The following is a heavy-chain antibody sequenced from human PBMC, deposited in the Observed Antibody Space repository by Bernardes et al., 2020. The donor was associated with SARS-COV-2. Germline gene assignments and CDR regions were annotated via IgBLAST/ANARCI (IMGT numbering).Heavy chain of an antibody. V-gene: IGHV3-9*01. CDR3: VRDRGSGYFLAALEI. D-gene: IGHD6-25*01. J-gene: IGHJ3*02. CDR2: ITKNSDTM. Sequence: GGSLRLSCAGSGFRFDDYAMYWVRQGPGKGLEWVSGITKNSDTMDYVDSVKGRFTISRDNAKNSLFLQMNSLRPEDTALYYCVRDRGSGYFLAALEIWGQGTMVTVSS. CDR1: GFRFDDYA.